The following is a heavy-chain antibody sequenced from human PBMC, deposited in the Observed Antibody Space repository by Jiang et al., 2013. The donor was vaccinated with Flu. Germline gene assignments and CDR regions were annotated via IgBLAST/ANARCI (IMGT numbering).Heavy chain of an antibody. D-gene: IGHD1-26*01. V-gene: IGHV6-1*01. CDR2: TYYRSKWYN. Sequence: SQTLSLTCAISGDSVSSNSAAWNWIRQSPSRGLEWLGRTYYRSKWYNDYAVSVKSRITINPDTSKNQFSLQLNSVTPEDTAVYYCARDSGKLLGNYYYMDVWGKGPRSPSP. CDR1: GDSVSSNSAA. CDR3: ARDSGKLLGNYYYMDV. J-gene: IGHJ6*03.